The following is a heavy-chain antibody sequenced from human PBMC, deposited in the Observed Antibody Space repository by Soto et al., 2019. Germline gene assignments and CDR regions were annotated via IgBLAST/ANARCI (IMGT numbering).Heavy chain of an antibody. CDR3: ARQYLSSGYWFDY. CDR2: IYYSGST. J-gene: IGHJ4*02. V-gene: IGHV4-31*02. Sequence: WTWIRQHPGKGLEWIGYIYYSGSTYYNPSHKRRITMSLDTSKNQFALKLSSVPAADTAVYYCARQYLSSGYWFDYWGQGTLVTVSS. D-gene: IGHD3-22*01.